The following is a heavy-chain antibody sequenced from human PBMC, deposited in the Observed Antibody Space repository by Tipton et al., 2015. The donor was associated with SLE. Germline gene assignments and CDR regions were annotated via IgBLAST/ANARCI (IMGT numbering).Heavy chain of an antibody. CDR3: ARARGVMVRGVMSYYGMDV. J-gene: IGHJ6*02. Sequence: TLSLTCTVSGGSISSSSYYWSWIRQPPGKGLEWIGYIYYSGSTNYNPSLKSRVTISVDTSKNQFSLKLSSVTAADTAVYYCARARGVMVRGVMSYYGMDVWGQGTTVTVSS. V-gene: IGHV4-61*01. CDR1: GGSISSSSYY. D-gene: IGHD3-10*01. CDR2: IYYSGST.